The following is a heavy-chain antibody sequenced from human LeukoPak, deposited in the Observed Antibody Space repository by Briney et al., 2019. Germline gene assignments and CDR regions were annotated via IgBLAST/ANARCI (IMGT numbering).Heavy chain of an antibody. Sequence: SVKVSCKASGYTFTGYYMHWVRQAPGQGLEWMGRIIPIHGIANYAQKFQGRVTITTDESTSTAYMELSSLRSEDTAVYYCARDEDHWYFDLWGRGTLVTVSS. J-gene: IGHJ2*01. V-gene: IGHV1-69*04. CDR2: IIPIHGIA. D-gene: IGHD2-15*01. CDR3: ARDEDHWYFDL. CDR1: GYTFTGYY.